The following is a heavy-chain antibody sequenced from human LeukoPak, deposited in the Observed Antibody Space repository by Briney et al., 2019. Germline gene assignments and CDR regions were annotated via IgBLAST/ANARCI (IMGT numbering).Heavy chain of an antibody. D-gene: IGHD3-10*01. Sequence: GGSLRLSCAASGFTFSSYWMSWVRQAPGKGLEGVANIKQDGSEKYYVDSVKGRFTISRDNAKNSLYLQMNSLRAEDTAVYYCARDWGRSMVRGRLGDYWGQGTLVTVSS. CDR3: ARDWGRSMVRGRLGDY. CDR2: IKQDGSEK. J-gene: IGHJ4*02. CDR1: GFTFSSYW. V-gene: IGHV3-7*01.